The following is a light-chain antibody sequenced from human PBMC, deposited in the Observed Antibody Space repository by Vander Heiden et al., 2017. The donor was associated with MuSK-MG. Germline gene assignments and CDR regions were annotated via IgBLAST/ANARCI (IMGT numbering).Light chain of an antibody. CDR3: QQHKSYPLDT. V-gene: IGKV1-9*01. Sequence: IELTHSPSSLSASVGDRVTILCRASQSISSYLAWYQQKLGKAPKLLIYSASTLHRGVLSRFSGSGCGRDFTLTISSRQPDDFVAYYCQQHKSYPLDTFGGGTKVEIK. J-gene: IGKJ4*01. CDR2: SAS. CDR1: QSISSY.